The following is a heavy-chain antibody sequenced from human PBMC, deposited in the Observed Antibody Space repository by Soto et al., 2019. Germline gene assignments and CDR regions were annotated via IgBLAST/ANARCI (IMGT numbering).Heavy chain of an antibody. CDR1: GFTVSSKY. CDR2: INRGGSI. D-gene: IGHD2-15*01. Sequence: EVQLVESGGGLVQPGGSLRLSCAASGFTVSSKYMSWVRQAPGKGLEWVSHINRGGSISYADSVKGRFTISRDNSENTLSLQMSTPAVEHTAAYYCTRDDVHCSLGTCYVIPMAVRRKGTTVTVSS. V-gene: IGHV3-66*01. CDR3: TRDDVHCSLGTCYVIPMAV. J-gene: IGHJ6*03.